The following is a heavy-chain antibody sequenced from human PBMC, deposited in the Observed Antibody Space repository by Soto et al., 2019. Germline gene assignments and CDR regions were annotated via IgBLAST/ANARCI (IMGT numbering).Heavy chain of an antibody. J-gene: IGHJ4*02. Sequence: GGSLRLSCAASGFTVSSNYMSWVRQAPGKGLEWVSAISGSGGSTYYADSVKGRFTISRDNSKSTLYLQMNSLRAEDTAVYYCAKHKRSSSSENDYWGQGTLVTVSS. D-gene: IGHD6-6*01. CDR3: AKHKRSSSSENDY. V-gene: IGHV3-23*01. CDR2: ISGSGGST. CDR1: GFTVSSNY.